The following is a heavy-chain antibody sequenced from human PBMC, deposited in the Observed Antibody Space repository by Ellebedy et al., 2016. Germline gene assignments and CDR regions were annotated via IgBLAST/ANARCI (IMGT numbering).Heavy chain of an antibody. J-gene: IGHJ4*02. CDR1: GFTFNSYA. CDR2: VSDSGGST. Sequence: GGSLRLSXAASGFTFNSYAMSWVRQAPGKGLEWVSSVSDSGGSTYYADSVKGRLTISRENSKRRLYLQMNSLRVEDTALYYCAKLRGPYSGYDEGFDKWGQGILVTVSS. V-gene: IGHV3-23*01. D-gene: IGHD5-12*01. CDR3: AKLRGPYSGYDEGFDK.